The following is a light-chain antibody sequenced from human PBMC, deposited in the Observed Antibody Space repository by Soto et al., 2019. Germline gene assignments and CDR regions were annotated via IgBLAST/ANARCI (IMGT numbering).Light chain of an antibody. J-gene: IGLJ1*01. CDR1: SSDVGGYNY. CDR3: SSYAGSNNLGV. Sequence: QSALTQPRSVSGSPGQSVTISCTGTSSDVGGYNYVSWYQQHPGKAPKLMIYDVSKRPSGVPDRFSGSKSGNTASLTVSGLQAEDEADYYCSSYAGSNNLGVFGTGTKVTV. CDR2: DVS. V-gene: IGLV2-11*01.